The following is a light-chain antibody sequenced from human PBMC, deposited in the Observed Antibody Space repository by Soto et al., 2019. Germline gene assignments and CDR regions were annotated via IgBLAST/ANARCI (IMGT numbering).Light chain of an antibody. CDR2: GAS. CDR1: QSVSSNY. CDR3: QQYGSSPIT. Sequence: EIVLTQSPGIMSLSPGERATLSCRASQSVSSNYLAWYQQRPGQPPNLLIFGASNRAPGIPDRFSGSGSGTDFTLTISRLEPEDFAVYYCQQYGSSPITFGQGTRLEIK. J-gene: IGKJ5*01. V-gene: IGKV3-20*01.